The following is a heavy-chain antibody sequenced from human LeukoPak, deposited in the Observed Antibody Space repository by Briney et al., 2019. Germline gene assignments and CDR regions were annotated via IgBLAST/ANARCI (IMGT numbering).Heavy chain of an antibody. V-gene: IGHV1-69*01. Sequence: GSSVTVSCKASGGTFSSYAISWVRQAPGQGLEWMGGIIPIFGTANYAQKFQGRVTITADESTSTAYMELSSLRSEDTAVYYCARSHYDSSGYYAYWGQGTLVAVSS. J-gene: IGHJ4*02. CDR2: IIPIFGTA. CDR1: GGTFSSYA. D-gene: IGHD3-22*01. CDR3: ARSHYDSSGYYAY.